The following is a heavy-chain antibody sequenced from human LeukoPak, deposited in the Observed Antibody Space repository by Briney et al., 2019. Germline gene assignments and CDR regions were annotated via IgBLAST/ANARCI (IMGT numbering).Heavy chain of an antibody. D-gene: IGHD3-16*02. J-gene: IGHJ3*02. CDR1: GFTFSSYW. CDR3: ARVLSRAFDI. Sequence: GGSLRLSCAASGFTFSSYWMTWVRQAPGKGLEWVATIKQDGSEKYYVDSVKGRFTVSRDNAKNSLYLQMNSLRAEDTAVYYCARVLSRAFDIWGQGTMVTVSS. CDR2: IKQDGSEK. V-gene: IGHV3-7*01.